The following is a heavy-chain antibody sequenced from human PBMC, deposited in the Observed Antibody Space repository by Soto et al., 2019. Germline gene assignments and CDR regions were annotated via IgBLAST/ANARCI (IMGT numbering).Heavy chain of an antibody. J-gene: IGHJ6*02. D-gene: IGHD3-10*01. CDR3: ARLRSYGSGSYYKANYHYYGMDV. Sequence: SETLSLTCAVYGGSFSGYYWSWIRQPPGKGLEWIGEINHSGSTNYNPSLKSRVTISVDTSKNQFSLKLSSVTAADTAVYYCARLRSYGSGSYYKANYHYYGMDVWGQGTTVTVSS. CDR1: GGSFSGYY. V-gene: IGHV4-34*01. CDR2: INHSGST.